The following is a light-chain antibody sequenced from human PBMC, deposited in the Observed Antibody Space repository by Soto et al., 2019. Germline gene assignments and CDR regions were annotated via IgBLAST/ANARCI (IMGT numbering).Light chain of an antibody. CDR2: AAS. J-gene: IGKJ4*01. CDR3: QQSYGIPLT. CDR1: QGIRNF. V-gene: IGKV1-39*01. Sequence: DIQMTQSPSSLYASVGDTVTITCRASQGIRNFLNWFQHKPGKAPKFLIYAASSLRSGVPSRFSGSGSGTDFTLTISSLQPDDFATYYCQQSYGIPLTFGGGTKVEMK.